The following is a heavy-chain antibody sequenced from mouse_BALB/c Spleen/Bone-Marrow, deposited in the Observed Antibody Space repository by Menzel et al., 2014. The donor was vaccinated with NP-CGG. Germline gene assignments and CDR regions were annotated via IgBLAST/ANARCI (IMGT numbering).Heavy chain of an antibody. CDR2: IWAGGST. D-gene: IGHD1-1*01. CDR3: ARREISTGYAMDY. Sequence: QVQLKESGPGLVSPSQSLSIPCTVSGFSLTSYGLHWVRQPPGKGLEWLGVIWAGGSTNYNSALMSRLSISKDNSKSQVFLKRNSLQTDDTAMYYCARREISTGYAMDYWGQGTSVTVSS. J-gene: IGHJ4*01. V-gene: IGHV2-9*02. CDR1: GFSLTSYG.